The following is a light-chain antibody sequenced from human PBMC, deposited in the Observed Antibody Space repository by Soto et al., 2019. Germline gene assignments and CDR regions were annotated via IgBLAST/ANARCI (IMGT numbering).Light chain of an antibody. J-gene: IGKJ1*01. CDR1: QTISSW. CDR3: QNYNSYSEA. V-gene: IGKV1-5*03. CDR2: KAS. Sequence: DIQRTQSPAPLSASVGDRVAITCHASQTISSWLAWYQQKPGKAPKLLIYKASTLKSGVPSRFSGSGSGTEFTLTISNLQPDDFATYYCQNYNSYSEAFGQGTKVDIK.